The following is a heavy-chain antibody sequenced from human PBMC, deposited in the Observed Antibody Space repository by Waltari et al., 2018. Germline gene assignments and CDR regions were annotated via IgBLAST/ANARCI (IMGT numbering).Heavy chain of an antibody. Sequence: QVQLQESGPGLVKPSETLSLTCTVSGGSISSYYWSWIRQPPGKGLEWIGYIYYSGSTNYNPSLKSRVTISVDTSKNQFSLKLSSVTAADTAVYYCARERSIHSSSWSTHPNWFDPWGQGTLVTVSS. J-gene: IGHJ5*02. CDR1: GGSISSYY. V-gene: IGHV4-59*01. CDR3: ARERSIHSSSWSTHPNWFDP. CDR2: IYYSGST. D-gene: IGHD6-13*01.